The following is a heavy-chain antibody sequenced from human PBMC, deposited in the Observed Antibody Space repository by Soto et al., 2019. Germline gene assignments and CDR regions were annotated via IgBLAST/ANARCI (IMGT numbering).Heavy chain of an antibody. J-gene: IGHJ4*02. Sequence: QVQLVQSGAEVKKPGSSVKVSCKASGGTFNNYIINWVRQAPGQGLEWMGRIIPMLGQASYAQKFQGRVTXXXXXXXXXXXXXXXXXXXXXXXXXXXXXXXGLYLGEFDFDSWGQGTPVTVSS. D-gene: IGHD3-16*01. CDR3: XXXXGLYLGEFDFDS. CDR1: GGTFNNYI. V-gene: IGHV1-69*02. CDR2: IIPMLGQA.